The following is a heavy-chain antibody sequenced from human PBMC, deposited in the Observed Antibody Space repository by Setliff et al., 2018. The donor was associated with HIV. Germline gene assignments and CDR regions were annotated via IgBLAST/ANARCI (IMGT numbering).Heavy chain of an antibody. J-gene: IGHJ6*03. CDR2: IRNKANSYTT. CDR3: ARGRLLWSGSYYYYYMDV. V-gene: IGHV3-72*01. Sequence: GGSLRLSCAASGFTFSDHNMDWVRQAPGKGLEWVGRIRNKANSYTTEYAASVKGRFTISRDDSKNSLYLQMNSLKTEDTAVYYCARGRLLWSGSYYYYYMDVWGKGTTVTVSS. D-gene: IGHD3-10*01. CDR1: GFTFSDHN.